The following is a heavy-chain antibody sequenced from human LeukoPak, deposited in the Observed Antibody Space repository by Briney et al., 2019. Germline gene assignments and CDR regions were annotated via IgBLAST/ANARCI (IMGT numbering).Heavy chain of an antibody. CDR2: INHSGST. D-gene: IGHD6-13*01. Sequence: SETLSLTCAVYGGSFSGYYWSWIRQPPGKGLEWIGEINHSGSTNYNPSLKSRVTISVDTSKNQFSLKLSSVTPEDTAVYYCARGDSSNPDYFYYWGQGTLVTVSS. J-gene: IGHJ4*02. V-gene: IGHV4-34*01. CDR3: ARGDSSNPDYFYY. CDR1: GGSFSGYY.